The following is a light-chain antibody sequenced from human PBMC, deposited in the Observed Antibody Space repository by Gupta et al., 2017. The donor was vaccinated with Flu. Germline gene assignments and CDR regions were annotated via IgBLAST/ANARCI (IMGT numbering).Light chain of an antibody. CDR2: SER. Sequence: IYWYGRSSNMGTGYVVNWYQQRPRTAPKLLVFSERNSPTEDPDRFSGSKSGTSASVAISGLQAEDEADYYCQSFDRSLGGPVFGGGTKLTVL. V-gene: IGLV1-40*01. CDR1: SSNMGTGYV. CDR3: QSFDRSLGGPV. J-gene: IGLJ2*01.